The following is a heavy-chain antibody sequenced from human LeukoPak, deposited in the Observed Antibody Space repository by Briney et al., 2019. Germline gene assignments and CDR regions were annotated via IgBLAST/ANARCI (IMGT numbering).Heavy chain of an antibody. Sequence: GGSLRLSCAASGFTFRNAWMNCVRQAAGKGPEWVAQIRTKVDGGTPDYAASVRGRFTISRDDSEDTLYLQMNNLKNEDTALYYCTTDGPYGSGTYCVHWGQGTPVTVSS. CDR2: IRTKVDGGTP. D-gene: IGHD3-10*01. CDR3: TTDGPYGSGTYCVH. V-gene: IGHV3-15*01. J-gene: IGHJ4*02. CDR1: GFTFRNAW.